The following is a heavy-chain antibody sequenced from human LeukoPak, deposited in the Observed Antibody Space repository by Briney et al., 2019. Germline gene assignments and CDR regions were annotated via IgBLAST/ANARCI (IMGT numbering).Heavy chain of an antibody. J-gene: IGHJ6*04. V-gene: IGHV3-48*03. D-gene: IGHD3-10*02. Sequence: PGGSLRLSCAASGFTFSSYEMNWVRQAPGKGLEWVSYISSSGSTIYYADSVKGRFTISRDNTKNSLYLQMNSLRAEDTAVYYCAELGITMIGGVWGKGTTVTISS. CDR1: GFTFSSYE. CDR2: ISSSGSTI. CDR3: AELGITMIGGV.